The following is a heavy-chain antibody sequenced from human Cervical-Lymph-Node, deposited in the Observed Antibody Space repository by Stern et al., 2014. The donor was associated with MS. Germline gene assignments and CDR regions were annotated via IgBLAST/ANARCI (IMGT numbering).Heavy chain of an antibody. CDR2: INAGNGNT. J-gene: IGHJ5*02. D-gene: IGHD6-13*01. CDR1: GYTFTSYA. V-gene: IGHV1-3*01. CDR3: ARSIAAAGLVNWFDP. Sequence: VQLVESGAEVKKPGASVKVSCKASGYTFTSYAMHWVRQAPGPRLEWMGWINAGNGNTKYSQKFQGRVASTRDTSASTAYMELSSLRSEDTAVYYCARSIAAAGLVNWFDPWGQGTLVTVSS.